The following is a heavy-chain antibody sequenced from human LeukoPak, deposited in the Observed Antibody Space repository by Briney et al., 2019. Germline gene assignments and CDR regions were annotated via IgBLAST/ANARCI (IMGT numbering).Heavy chain of an antibody. J-gene: IGHJ3*02. CDR2: IYPGDSDT. Sequence: GESLKISCKGFGYSFTSYWIGWVRQMPGKGLEWMGIIYPGDSDTRYSPSFQGQVTISADKPISTAYLQWSSLKASDTAMYYCARPLGSCTGGSCSRFDAFDIWGQGTMVTVSS. CDR3: ARPLGSCTGGSCSRFDAFDI. V-gene: IGHV5-51*01. D-gene: IGHD2-15*01. CDR1: GYSFTSYW.